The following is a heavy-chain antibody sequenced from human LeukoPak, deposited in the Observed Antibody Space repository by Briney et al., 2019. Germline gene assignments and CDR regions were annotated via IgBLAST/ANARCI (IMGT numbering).Heavy chain of an antibody. J-gene: IGHJ4*02. CDR2: IYSGGST. CDR1: GFTVSSNY. Sequence: GGSLRLSCAASGFTVSSNYMSWVRQAPGKGLEWVSVIYSGGSTYYADSVKGRFTISRDNSKNTLYLQMNSLRAEDTALYYCARSREAAAAHFECWGQGTLVTVSS. D-gene: IGHD6-13*01. CDR3: ARSREAAAAHFEC. V-gene: IGHV3-53*01.